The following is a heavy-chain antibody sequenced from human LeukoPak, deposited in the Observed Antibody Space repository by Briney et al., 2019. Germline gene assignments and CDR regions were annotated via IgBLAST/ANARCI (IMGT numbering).Heavy chain of an antibody. Sequence: ASVKVSCKASGGTFSSYAISWVRQAPGQGLEWMGGIIPIFGTANYAQKFQGRVTITTDESTSTAYMELSSLRSEDTAVYYCARERDSSPYFDYWGQGTLVTVSS. CDR1: GGTFSSYA. D-gene: IGHD6-6*01. CDR2: IIPIFGTA. V-gene: IGHV1-69*05. J-gene: IGHJ4*02. CDR3: ARERDSSPYFDY.